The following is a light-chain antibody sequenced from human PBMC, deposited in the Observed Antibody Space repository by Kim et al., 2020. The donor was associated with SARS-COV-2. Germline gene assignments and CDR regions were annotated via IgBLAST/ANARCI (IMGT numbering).Light chain of an antibody. V-gene: IGLV3-19*01. CDR1: SLRSYY. CDR2: GKN. CDR3: NSRDSSGNHV. Sequence: VALGQTVRITCQGDSLRSYYASWYQQKPGQAPVLVIYGKNNRPSGIPDRFSGSSSGNTASLTITGAQAEDEADYYCNSRDSSGNHVFGTGTKVTVL. J-gene: IGLJ1*01.